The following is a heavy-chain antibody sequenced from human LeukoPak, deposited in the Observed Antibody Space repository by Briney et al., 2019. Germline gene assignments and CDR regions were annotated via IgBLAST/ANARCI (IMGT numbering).Heavy chain of an antibody. Sequence: SVKVSCKASGGTFSSYAISWVRQAPGQGLEWMGGIIPIFGTANYAQKFQGRVTITADESTSTAYMELSSLRSEDTAVYYCARDRQKRAGYSSGWYYYYYMDVWGKGTTVTVSS. J-gene: IGHJ6*03. CDR3: ARDRQKRAGYSSGWYYYYYMDV. CDR1: GGTFSSYA. V-gene: IGHV1-69*13. CDR2: IIPIFGTA. D-gene: IGHD6-19*01.